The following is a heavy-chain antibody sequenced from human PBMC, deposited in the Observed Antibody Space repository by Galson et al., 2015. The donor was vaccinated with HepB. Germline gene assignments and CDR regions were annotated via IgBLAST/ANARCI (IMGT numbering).Heavy chain of an antibody. J-gene: IGHJ4*01. CDR1: DVSIGTYY. CDR3: ASHPDYGDY. CDR2: IYSDGTT. Sequence: SETLSLTCTVSDVSIGTYYWSWFRQSPGKRMEWLGYIYSDGTTTYSPSLKSRTSISVDTAKRRLSLTVRSVTAADTAVYSCASHPDYGDYWGQGTLVTVSS. V-gene: IGHV4-4*09.